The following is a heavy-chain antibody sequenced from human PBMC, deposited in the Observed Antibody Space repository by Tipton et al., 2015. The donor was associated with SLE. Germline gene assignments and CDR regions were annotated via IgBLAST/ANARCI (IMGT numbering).Heavy chain of an antibody. CDR2: IYTGGST. Sequence: LRLSCTVSGDSMNDYYWNWIRKAPGKGLEWVGYIYTGGSTHYNPSLRSRVTISVDTSNNQFSLKLRSVSAADTAVYYCAREKGYNWPFDFWGQGTLVTVSS. D-gene: IGHD5-24*01. V-gene: IGHV4-4*08. CDR3: AREKGYNWPFDF. J-gene: IGHJ4*02. CDR1: GDSMNDYY.